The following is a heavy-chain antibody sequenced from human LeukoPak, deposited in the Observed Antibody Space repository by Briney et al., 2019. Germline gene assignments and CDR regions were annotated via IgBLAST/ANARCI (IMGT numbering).Heavy chain of an antibody. CDR1: GGSISSYY. J-gene: IGHJ4*02. D-gene: IGHD5-18*01. CDR3: ARELVGYSYGYDLMQIGGFDY. Sequence: SETLSLTCTVSGGSISSYYWSWIRQPPGKGLEWIGYIYYSGSTNYNPSLKSRVTISVDTSKNQFSLKLSSVTAADTAVYYCARELVGYSYGYDLMQIGGFDYWGQGTLVTVSS. CDR2: IYYSGST. V-gene: IGHV4-59*12.